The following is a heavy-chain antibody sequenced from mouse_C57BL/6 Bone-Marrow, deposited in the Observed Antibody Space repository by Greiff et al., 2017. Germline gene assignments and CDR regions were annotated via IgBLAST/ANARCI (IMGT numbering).Heavy chain of an antibody. J-gene: IGHJ4*01. CDR1: GYTFTEYT. Sequence: QVQLQQSGAELVKPGASVKLSCKASGYTFTEYTIHWVKQRSGQGLEWIGWFYPGSGSIKYNEKFKDKATLTADKSSSTVYMELSRLTSEDSAVYSCARHEEKQLPYYYAMDYWGQGTSVTVSS. D-gene: IGHD3-1*01. V-gene: IGHV1-62-2*01. CDR3: ARHEEKQLPYYYAMDY. CDR2: FYPGSGSI.